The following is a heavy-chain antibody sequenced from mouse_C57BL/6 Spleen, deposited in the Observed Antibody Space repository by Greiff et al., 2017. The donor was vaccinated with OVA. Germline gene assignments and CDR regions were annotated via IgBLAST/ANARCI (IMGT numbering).Heavy chain of an antibody. D-gene: IGHD1-1*01. J-gene: IGHJ3*01. Sequence: QVQLQQSGAELVRPGASVTLSCKASGYTFTDYEMHWVKQTPVHGLEWIGAIDPETGGTAYNQKFKGKAILTADKSSSTAYMELRSLTSEDSAVYYCTYYYGSLFAYWGQGTLVTVSA. CDR1: GYTFTDYE. CDR3: TYYYGSLFAY. CDR2: IDPETGGT. V-gene: IGHV1-15*01.